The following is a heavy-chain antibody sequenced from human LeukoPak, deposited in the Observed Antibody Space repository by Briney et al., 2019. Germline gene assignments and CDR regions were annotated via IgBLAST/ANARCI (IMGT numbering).Heavy chain of an antibody. D-gene: IGHD5-24*01. CDR2: IIPILGTS. Sequence: GASVKVSCKASGGTFSDYAISWVRQAPGQGLEWMGGIIPILGTSNYAQKFQDRLTITADESTSTAYLELSSLRPEDTAVYYCAAAPIEMQQRGFDYWGQGTLVTVSS. CDR1: GGTFSDYA. CDR3: AAAPIEMQQRGFDY. J-gene: IGHJ4*02. V-gene: IGHV1-69*01.